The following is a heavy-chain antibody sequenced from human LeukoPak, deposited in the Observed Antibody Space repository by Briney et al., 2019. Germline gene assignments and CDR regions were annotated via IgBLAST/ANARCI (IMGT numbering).Heavy chain of an antibody. CDR1: GGSFIGYY. J-gene: IGHJ4*02. Sequence: SETLSLTCAVYGGSFIGYYWSWIRQPPGKGLEWIGEINHSGSTNYNPSLKSRVTISVATSKNQFSLKLSSVTAADMAVYCCARGVVGQYGSGSSAFDYWGQGTLVTVSS. D-gene: IGHD3-10*01. V-gene: IGHV4-34*01. CDR3: ARGVVGQYGSGSSAFDY. CDR2: INHSGST.